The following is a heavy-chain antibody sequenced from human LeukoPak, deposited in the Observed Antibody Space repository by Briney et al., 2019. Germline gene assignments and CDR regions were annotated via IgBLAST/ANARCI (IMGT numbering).Heavy chain of an antibody. V-gene: IGHV3-9*01. CDR3: AKDTSYSVAGLPDY. CDR2: ITWNSDTI. Sequence: GGSLRLSCAASGFTFDDYAMHWVRQAPGKGLEWVSGITWNSDTIGYADSVKGRFTISRDNAKNSLYLQMNSLRPEDTALYYCAKDTSYSVAGLPDYWGQGTLVTVSS. J-gene: IGHJ4*02. CDR1: GFTFDDYA. D-gene: IGHD6-19*01.